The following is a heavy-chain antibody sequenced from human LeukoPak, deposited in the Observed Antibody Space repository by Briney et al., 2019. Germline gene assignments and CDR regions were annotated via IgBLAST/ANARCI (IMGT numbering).Heavy chain of an antibody. J-gene: IGHJ5*02. CDR1: GGSISSGGDY. CDR2: IYYSVST. D-gene: IGHD3-10*01. Sequence: SETLSLTCTVSGGSISSGGDYWSWIRQHPGKGLEWIGYIYYSVSTYYNPSLKSRVTISVDTSKNQFSLKLSSVTAADTAVYYCARSRSTMVRGVIMTNWFDPWGQGTLVTVSS. CDR3: ARSRSTMVRGVIMTNWFDP. V-gene: IGHV4-31*03.